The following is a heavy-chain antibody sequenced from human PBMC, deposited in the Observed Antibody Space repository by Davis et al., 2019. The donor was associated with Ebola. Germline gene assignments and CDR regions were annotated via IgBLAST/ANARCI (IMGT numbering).Heavy chain of an antibody. Sequence: SETLSLTCTVSGGSISSGGYYWSWIRQHPGKGLEWIGYIYYSGSTNYNPSLKSRVTISVDTSKNQFSLKLSSVTAADTAVYYCARVPLIAAAGAYYYYYGMDVWGQGTTVTVSS. J-gene: IGHJ6*02. CDR3: ARVPLIAAAGAYYYYYGMDV. CDR2: IYYSGST. D-gene: IGHD6-13*01. CDR1: GGSISSGGYY. V-gene: IGHV4-61*08.